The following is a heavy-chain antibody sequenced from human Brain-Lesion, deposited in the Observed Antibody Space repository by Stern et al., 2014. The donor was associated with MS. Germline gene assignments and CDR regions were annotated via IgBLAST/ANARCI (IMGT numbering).Heavy chain of an antibody. Sequence: VQLVESGGGVVQPGRPLRLSCVASGFTFGSCAMHWVRQAPGKGLEWVAGVSYDGSNKYYADSVKGRFTISRDNSQNTLYMQMSSLRPGDTAVYYCAKDRQYLTYFFDHWGQGSLVTVSS. CDR1: GFTFGSCA. V-gene: IGHV3-30*18. CDR3: AKDRQYLTYFFDH. J-gene: IGHJ5*02. CDR2: VSYDGSNK. D-gene: IGHD2/OR15-2a*01.